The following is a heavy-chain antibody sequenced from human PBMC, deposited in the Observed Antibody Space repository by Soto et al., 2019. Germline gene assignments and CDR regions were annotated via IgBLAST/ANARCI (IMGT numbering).Heavy chain of an antibody. D-gene: IGHD3-10*01. CDR1: GGSISSYY. Sequence: QVQLQESGPGLVKPSETLSLTCTGSGGSISSYYWSWIRQPPGKGLEWIGYIYYSGSTNYNPSLKSRVTMSVDTSKNQFSLKLSSVTAADTAVYYCARLYGSCFDYWCQGTLVTVSS. CDR3: ARLYGSCFDY. CDR2: IYYSGST. J-gene: IGHJ4*02. V-gene: IGHV4-59*08.